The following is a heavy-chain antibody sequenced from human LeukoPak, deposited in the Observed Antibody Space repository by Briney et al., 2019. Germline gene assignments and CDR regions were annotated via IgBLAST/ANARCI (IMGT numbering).Heavy chain of an antibody. CDR2: ISGSGGST. Sequence: GASLRLSCAASGFTFSGYAMSWVRQAPGKGLEWVSAISGSGGSTYYADSVKGRFTISRDNSKNTLYLQMNSLRAEDTAVYYCAKGDSSGYYYFLYYFDYWGQGTLVTVSS. J-gene: IGHJ4*02. CDR1: GFTFSGYA. D-gene: IGHD3-22*01. CDR3: AKGDSSGYYYFLYYFDY. V-gene: IGHV3-23*01.